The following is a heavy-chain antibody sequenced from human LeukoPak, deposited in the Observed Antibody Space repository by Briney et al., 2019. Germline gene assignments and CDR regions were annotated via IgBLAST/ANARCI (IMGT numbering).Heavy chain of an antibody. Sequence: PGGYLRLFYAASGFPFSSYGMHWVRQARGQWLEWVAFIRYDGSNKYYADSVKGRFTISRDNSKNTLYLQMNSLRAEDTAVYYCAKGSTVNDYWGQGTLVTVSS. CDR1: GFPFSSYG. J-gene: IGHJ4*02. V-gene: IGHV3-30*02. D-gene: IGHD4-17*01. CDR2: IRYDGSNK. CDR3: AKGSTVNDY.